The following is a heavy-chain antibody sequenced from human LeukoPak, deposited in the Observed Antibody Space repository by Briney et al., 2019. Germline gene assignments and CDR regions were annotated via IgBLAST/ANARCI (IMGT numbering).Heavy chain of an antibody. CDR3: AREGTAAAGKRRSSQFDY. V-gene: IGHV3-33*01. J-gene: IGHJ4*02. Sequence: GGSLRLSCAASGFTFSSYGMHWVRQAPGKGLEWVAVIWYDGSNKYYADSVKGRFTISRDNSKNTLYLQINSLRAEDTAVYYCAREGTAAAGKRRSSQFDYWGQGTLVTVSS. D-gene: IGHD6-13*01. CDR2: IWYDGSNK. CDR1: GFTFSSYG.